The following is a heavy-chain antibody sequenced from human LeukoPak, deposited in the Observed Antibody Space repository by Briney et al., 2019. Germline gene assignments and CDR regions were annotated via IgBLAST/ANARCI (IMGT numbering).Heavy chain of an antibody. CDR3: ASRWEIYFDY. J-gene: IGHJ4*02. D-gene: IGHD1-26*01. Sequence: SETLSLTCTVSGGSISSRTFWGWIRQPPGKGLEWIGGISYSGSPYYNPSLKTRVTISVDTSKKQFSLKLPSVPAADTAVYYCASRWEIYFDYWGQGTLVTVSS. CDR1: GGSISSRTF. V-gene: IGHV4-39*01. CDR2: ISYSGSP.